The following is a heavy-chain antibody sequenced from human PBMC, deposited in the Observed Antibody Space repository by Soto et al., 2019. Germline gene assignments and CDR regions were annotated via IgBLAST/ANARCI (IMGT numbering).Heavy chain of an antibody. CDR1: GFTFSSYG. V-gene: IGHV3-33*01. J-gene: IGHJ4*02. Sequence: QVQLVESGGGVVQPGRSLRLSCAASGFTFSSYGMHWVSQAPGKGLEWVAVIWHDGSNKYYADSVKGRFTISRDNSKNTLYLQMSSWSAEDTAVYYCARDRVGYSNYGKPVDCWGQGTLGTVSS. D-gene: IGHD4-4*01. CDR3: ARDRVGYSNYGKPVDC. CDR2: IWHDGSNK.